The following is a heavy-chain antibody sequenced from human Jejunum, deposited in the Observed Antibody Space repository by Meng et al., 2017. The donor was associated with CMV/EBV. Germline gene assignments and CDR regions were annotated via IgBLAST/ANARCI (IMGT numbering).Heavy chain of an antibody. CDR2: ISGSGGFT. J-gene: IGHJ4*02. Sequence: FSTYAMNWVRQAPGKGLEWVSVISGSGGFTYYEDSVKGRFTISRDNSKNTLYLQMNSLRVEDTAVYYCAKAVSVRGELLPSFYFDSWGQGFLVTVSS. CDR1: FSTYA. D-gene: IGHD1-26*01. CDR3: AKAVSVRGELLPSFYFDS. V-gene: IGHV3-23*01.